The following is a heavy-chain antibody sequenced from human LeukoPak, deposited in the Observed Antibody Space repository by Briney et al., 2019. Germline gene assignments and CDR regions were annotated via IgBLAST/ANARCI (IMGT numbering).Heavy chain of an antibody. V-gene: IGHV3-7*01. D-gene: IGHD3-3*01. J-gene: IGHJ6*02. CDR2: IKPDGSEK. CDR1: GFTFSDYW. Sequence: PGRSLRLSCAASGFTFSDYWMSWVRQAPGKGLQWVANIKPDGSEKYYVDSVKGRFTISRDNAKNSLYLQINSLRAEDTAVYYCARGQAQRVLSMFRDYYYGMDVWGQGTTVTVSS. CDR3: ARGQAQRVLSMFRDYYYGMDV.